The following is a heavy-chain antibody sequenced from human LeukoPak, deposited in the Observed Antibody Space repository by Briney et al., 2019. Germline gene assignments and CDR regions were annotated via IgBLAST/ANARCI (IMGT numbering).Heavy chain of an antibody. J-gene: IGHJ6*03. D-gene: IGHD3-10*01. CDR1: GYNFRDHY. V-gene: IGHV1-2*02. Sequence: GASVKVSCKTSGYNFRDHYIHWVRQAPGQGLEWMGWINPNSGGTNYAQKFQGRVTMTRDTSISTAYMELSRLRSDDTAVYYCARTYYYGSGSYGPYYMDVWGKGTTVTISS. CDR2: INPNSGGT. CDR3: ARTYYYGSGSYGPYYMDV.